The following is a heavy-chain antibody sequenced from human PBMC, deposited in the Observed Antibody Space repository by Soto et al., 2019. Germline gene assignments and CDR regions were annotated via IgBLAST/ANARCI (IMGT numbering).Heavy chain of an antibody. D-gene: IGHD3-22*01. CDR2: IYAGSIT. V-gene: IGHV3-53*01. J-gene: IGHJ4*02. Sequence: GGSLRLSCAVSGFSVSSKYMSWVRQAAGKGLEWVSVIYAGSITFYADSVKGRFTISRDDSKNSLYLQMNSLRAEDTAVYYCARIPYDNSGTIFDYWGQGTQVTVSS. CDR3: ARIPYDNSGTIFDY. CDR1: GFSVSSKY.